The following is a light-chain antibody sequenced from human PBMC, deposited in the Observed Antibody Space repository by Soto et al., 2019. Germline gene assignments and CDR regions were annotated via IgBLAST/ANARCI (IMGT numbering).Light chain of an antibody. CDR3: QQYNSYWT. V-gene: IGKV1-5*03. J-gene: IGKJ1*01. CDR1: QSISSW. CDR2: KAS. Sequence: DIQMTQSPSTLSASVGVRVTITCRASQSISSWLAWYQQKPGKAPKLLIYKASSSESGVPSRFSGSGSGTEFTLTISSLQPDDFATYYCQQYNSYWTFGQGTKVEIK.